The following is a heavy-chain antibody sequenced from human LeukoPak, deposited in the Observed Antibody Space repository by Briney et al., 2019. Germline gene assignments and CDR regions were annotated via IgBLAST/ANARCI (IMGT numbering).Heavy chain of an antibody. Sequence: GGSLRLSCAASRFTFSNFWVSWVRQAQGKALEWVANIKNDGSEIYYVDSVKGRFTISRDNARNSLYLQMNSLRAEDTAVYYCARGGFTVVHHWGQGTLVTVSS. J-gene: IGHJ4*02. D-gene: IGHD3-10*01. CDR1: RFTFSNFW. CDR3: ARGGFTVVHH. CDR2: IKNDGSEI. V-gene: IGHV3-7*02.